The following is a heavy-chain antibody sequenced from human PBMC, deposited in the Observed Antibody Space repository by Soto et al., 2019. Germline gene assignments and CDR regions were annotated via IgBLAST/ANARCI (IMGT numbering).Heavy chain of an antibody. CDR1: GCSFSSYA. Sequence: ASAKVSCKASGCSFSSYAMHWVRQAPGQRLEWMGWINAGNGNTKYSQKFQGRVTITRDTSASTAYMELSSLRSEDTAVYYCARDYDILTGYSFYGYWGQGTLVTGSS. V-gene: IGHV1-3*01. CDR3: ARDYDILTGYSFYGY. CDR2: INAGNGNT. J-gene: IGHJ4*02. D-gene: IGHD3-9*01.